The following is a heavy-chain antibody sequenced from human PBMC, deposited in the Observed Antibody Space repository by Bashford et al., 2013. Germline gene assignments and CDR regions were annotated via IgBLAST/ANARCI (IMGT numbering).Heavy chain of an antibody. CDR2: VNPSAGGT. V-gene: IGHV1-46*01. J-gene: IGHJ4*02. Sequence: ASVKVSCRASGYIFTSYYVHWVRQAPGQGLEWMGIVNPSAGGTTYAQKFRGRATMTRDTSTRTAYLELSSLRSDDTAIYYCARGGHYDTLDSWGQGTLVTVSS. CDR3: ARGGHYDTLDS. CDR1: GYIFTSYY. D-gene: IGHD3-22*01.